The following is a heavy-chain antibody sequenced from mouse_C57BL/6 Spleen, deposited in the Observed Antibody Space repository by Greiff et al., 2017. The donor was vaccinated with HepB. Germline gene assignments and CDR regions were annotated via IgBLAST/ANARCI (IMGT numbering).Heavy chain of an antibody. D-gene: IGHD2-4*01. V-gene: IGHV3-6*01. CDR3: ASIYYDYDVPFAY. Sequence: VQLKESGPGLVKPSQSLSLTCSVTGYSITSGYYWNWIRQFPGNKLEWMGYISYDGSNNYNPSLKNRISITRDTSKNQFFLKLNSVTTEDTATYYCASIYYDYDVPFAYWGQGTLVTVSA. CDR1: GYSITSGYY. J-gene: IGHJ3*01. CDR2: ISYDGSN.